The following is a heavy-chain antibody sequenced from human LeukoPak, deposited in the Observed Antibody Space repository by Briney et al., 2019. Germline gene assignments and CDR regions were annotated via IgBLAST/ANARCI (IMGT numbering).Heavy chain of an antibody. CDR3: ARVNWNYVPPTIDY. Sequence: ASVKVSCKASGYTFTSYGISWVRQAPGQGLEWMGWISAYNGNTNYAQKLQGRVTMTTDTSTSTAYMELRSLRSDDTAVYYCARVNWNYVPPTIDYWGQGTLVTVSS. V-gene: IGHV1-18*01. CDR2: ISAYNGNT. D-gene: IGHD1-7*01. J-gene: IGHJ4*02. CDR1: GYTFTSYG.